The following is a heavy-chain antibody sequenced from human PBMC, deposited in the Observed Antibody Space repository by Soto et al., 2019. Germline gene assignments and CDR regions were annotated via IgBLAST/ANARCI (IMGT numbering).Heavy chain of an antibody. CDR3: ARSYSSSWYWVFDY. J-gene: IGHJ4*02. Sequence: PSETLSLTCAVYGGSFSGYYWSWIRQPPGKGLEWIGSIFYSGSPYYNPSLKSRVTISVDTSKNQFSLKLSSVTAADTAVYYCARSYSSSWYWVFDYWGQGTLVTVSS. CDR1: GGSFSGYY. CDR2: IFYSGSP. D-gene: IGHD6-13*01. V-gene: IGHV4-34*12.